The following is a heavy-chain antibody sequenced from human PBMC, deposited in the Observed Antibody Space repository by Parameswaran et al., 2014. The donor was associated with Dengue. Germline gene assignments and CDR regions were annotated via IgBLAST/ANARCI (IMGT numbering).Heavy chain of an antibody. J-gene: IGHJ6*02. D-gene: IGHD3-10*01. V-gene: IGHV1-18*01. Sequence: WVRQAPGQGLEWMGWISAYNGNTNYAQKLQGRVTMTTDTSTSTAYMELRSLRSDDTAVYYCARTSITMVRGVIMPGYGMDVWGQGTTVTVSS. CDR2: ISAYNGNT. CDR3: ARTSITMVRGVIMPGYGMDV.